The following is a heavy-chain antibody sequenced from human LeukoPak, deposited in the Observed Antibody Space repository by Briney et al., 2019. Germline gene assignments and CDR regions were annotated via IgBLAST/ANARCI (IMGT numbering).Heavy chain of an antibody. CDR2: ISGSGGST. D-gene: IGHD2-2*01. V-gene: IGHV3-23*01. CDR3: AKIIVPAARYYYGMDV. J-gene: IGHJ6*02. Sequence: GGSLRLSCAASGFTFRSYAMSWVRQAPGKGLECVSAISGSGGSTYYADSVKGRFTISRDNSKNTLYLQMNSLRAEDTAVYYCAKIIVPAARYYYGMDVWGQGTTVTVSS. CDR1: GFTFRSYA.